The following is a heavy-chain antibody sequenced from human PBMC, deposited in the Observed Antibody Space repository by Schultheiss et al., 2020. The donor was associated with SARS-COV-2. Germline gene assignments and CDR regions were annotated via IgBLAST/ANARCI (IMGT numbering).Heavy chain of an antibody. J-gene: IGHJ2*01. D-gene: IGHD6-13*01. CDR3: ARPRVVAAAGTVWYFDL. CDR2: IYPHDSDA. Sequence: GESLKISCKGSGYSFTSYWIGWVRQMPGKGLEWMGIIYPHDSDARYSPSFQGQVTISADKSINTAYLQWSSLKASDTAMYYCARPRVVAAAGTVWYFDLWGRGTLVTVSS. V-gene: IGHV5-51*01. CDR1: GYSFTSYW.